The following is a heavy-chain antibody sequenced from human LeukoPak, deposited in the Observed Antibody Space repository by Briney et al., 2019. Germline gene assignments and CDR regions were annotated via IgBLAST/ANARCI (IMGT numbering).Heavy chain of an antibody. CDR1: GGSVSSGSYY. CDR2: IYYSGST. D-gene: IGHD3-22*01. V-gene: IGHV4-61*01. J-gene: IGHJ2*01. Sequence: SETLSLTCTVSGGSVSSGSYYWSWIRQPPGKGLEWIGYIYYSGSTDYNPSLKSRVTISIDTSKNQFSLKLSSVTAADTAVYYCASSYYYDSSGYSFDLWGRGTLVTVSS. CDR3: ASSYYYDSSGYSFDL.